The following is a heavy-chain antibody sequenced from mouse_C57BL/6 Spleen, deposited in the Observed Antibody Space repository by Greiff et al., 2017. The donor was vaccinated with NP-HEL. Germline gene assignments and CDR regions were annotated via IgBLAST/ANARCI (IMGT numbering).Heavy chain of an antibody. D-gene: IGHD2-1*01. CDR3: AREGRYGNFSGPWYFDV. Sequence: EVQLQQSGPELVKPGASVKIPCKASGYTFTDYNMDWVKQSHGKSLEWIGDINPNNGGTIYNQKFKGKATLTVDKSSSTAYMELRSLTSEDTAVYYCAREGRYGNFSGPWYFDVWGTGTTVTVSS. CDR1: GYTFTDYN. CDR2: INPNNGGT. V-gene: IGHV1-18*01. J-gene: IGHJ1*03.